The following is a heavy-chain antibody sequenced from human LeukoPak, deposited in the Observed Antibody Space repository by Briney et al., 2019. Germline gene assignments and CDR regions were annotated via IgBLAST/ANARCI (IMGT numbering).Heavy chain of an antibody. CDR1: GFTFSSYS. D-gene: IGHD3-10*01. J-gene: IGHJ3*02. Sequence: GGSLRLSCAASGFTFSSYSMNWVRQPPGKGLEWVSSISSSSSYIYYADSVKGRFTISRDNAKNSLYLQMNSLRAEDTAVYYCARDLSGGPAFDIWGQGTMVTVSS. V-gene: IGHV3-21*01. CDR3: ARDLSGGPAFDI. CDR2: ISSSSSYI.